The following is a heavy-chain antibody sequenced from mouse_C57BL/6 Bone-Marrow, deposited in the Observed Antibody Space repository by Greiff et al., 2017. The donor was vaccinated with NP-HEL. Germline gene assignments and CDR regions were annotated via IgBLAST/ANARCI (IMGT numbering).Heavy chain of an antibody. CDR3: ARRPMMVTTCAY. CDR2: ISSGGSDT. J-gene: IGHJ3*01. D-gene: IGHD2-3*01. CDR1: GFTFSSYG. V-gene: IGHV5-6*02. Sequence: EVKLVESGGDLVKPGGSLKLSCAASGFTFSSYGMSWVSQTPDKRLEWVATISSGGSDTYYTDSVKGRFTISSDNAKDTLYLQMSSLKSEDTAMYYCARRPMMVTTCAYWGQGTLVTVSA.